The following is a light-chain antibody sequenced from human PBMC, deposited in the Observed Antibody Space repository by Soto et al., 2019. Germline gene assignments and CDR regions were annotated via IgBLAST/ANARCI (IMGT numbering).Light chain of an antibody. V-gene: IGKV1-16*01. CDR2: GAF. J-gene: IGKJ4*01. CDR1: QDINRY. CDR3: QQYATYPLS. Sequence: DIQMTQSPSSLSASVGDRVIITYRASQDINRYLAWFQQKPGKAPKSLIYGAFILQGGVPSRFSGSGSGIDFTLTINSLQPEDFATYFCQQYATYPLSFGGGTSVDIK.